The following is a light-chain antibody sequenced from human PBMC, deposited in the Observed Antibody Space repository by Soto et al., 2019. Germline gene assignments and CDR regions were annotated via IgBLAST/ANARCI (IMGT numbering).Light chain of an antibody. CDR1: QGINIF. J-gene: IGKJ2*01. V-gene: IGKV1-9*01. Sequence: DIQLTQSPSFLSASVGDRVTITCRASQGINIFLAWFQQKPGKAPNLLISAASTLQSGVPSRFSDSGSETEFTLTITSLQPEDSATYYCQQRNSYPRTFGQGTKVDIK. CDR3: QQRNSYPRT. CDR2: AAS.